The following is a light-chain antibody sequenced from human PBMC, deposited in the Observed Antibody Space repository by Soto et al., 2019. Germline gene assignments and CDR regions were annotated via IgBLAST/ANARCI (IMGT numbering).Light chain of an antibody. J-gene: IGKJ5*01. CDR1: QSIRTS. CDR3: QQRKVWPTIT. V-gene: IGKV3-11*01. Sequence: EVVLTQSPATLSLYPGERATLSCRASQSIRTSLAWYQQKPGQAPRLVIFDASNRANGVPARFGGSVSGTDFTLTINSLEPEDFAVYYGQQRKVWPTITFGQRTRLAIK. CDR2: DAS.